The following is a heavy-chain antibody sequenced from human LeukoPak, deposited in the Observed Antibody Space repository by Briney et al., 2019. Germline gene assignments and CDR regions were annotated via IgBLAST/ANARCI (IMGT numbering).Heavy chain of an antibody. Sequence: ASVKVSCKASGYTFTDYYILWVRQAPGQGPEWMGWISPNSGGTNYAQNFKGRVTMTRDTSISTAYMELSRLRSDDTAVYYCARDPLIGAPARRGWFDYWGQGTLVTVSS. J-gene: IGHJ4*02. CDR1: GYTFTDYY. CDR3: ARDPLIGAPARRGWFDY. CDR2: ISPNSGGT. D-gene: IGHD6-6*01. V-gene: IGHV1-2*02.